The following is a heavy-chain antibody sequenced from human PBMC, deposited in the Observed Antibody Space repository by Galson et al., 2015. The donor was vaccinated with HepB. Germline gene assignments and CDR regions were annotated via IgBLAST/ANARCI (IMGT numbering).Heavy chain of an antibody. CDR2: IYYSGST. CDR3: ARWTSSSTSCYTIKGARCYFDY. V-gene: IGHV4-31*03. Sequence: LSLTCTVSGGSISSGGYYWSWIRQHPGKGLEWIGYIYYSGSTYYNPSLKSRVTTSVDTSKNQFSLKLSSVTAADTAVYYCARWTSSSTSCYTIKGARCYFDYWGQGTLVTVSS. D-gene: IGHD2-2*02. CDR1: GGSISSGGYY. J-gene: IGHJ4*02.